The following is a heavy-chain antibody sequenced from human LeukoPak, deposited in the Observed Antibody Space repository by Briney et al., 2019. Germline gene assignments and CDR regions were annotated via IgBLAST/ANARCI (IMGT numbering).Heavy chain of an antibody. Sequence: SETLSLTCTVSGYSISSGYYWGWIRQPPGKGLEWIGSIYHSGSTYYNPSLKSRVTISVDTSKNQFSLKLSFVTAADAAVYYCARRAGGDSSGYYDYWGQGTLVTVSS. CDR3: ARRAGGDSSGYYDY. V-gene: IGHV4-38-2*02. CDR1: GYSISSGYY. CDR2: IYHSGST. D-gene: IGHD3-22*01. J-gene: IGHJ4*02.